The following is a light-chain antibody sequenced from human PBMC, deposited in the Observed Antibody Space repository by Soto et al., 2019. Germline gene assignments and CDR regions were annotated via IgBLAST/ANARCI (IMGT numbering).Light chain of an antibody. J-gene: IGKJ1*01. CDR1: QSIRNTY. V-gene: IGKV3-20*01. Sequence: EIVLTQSPGTLSLSPGERAILSCRASQSIRNTYLAWYQQKPGQAPRLLIHGASTRATGIPDRFTGSGSGTDFTLTISSLQPEDVATYYCQKYNSARWTFGQGTKVEIK. CDR3: QKYNSARWT. CDR2: GAS.